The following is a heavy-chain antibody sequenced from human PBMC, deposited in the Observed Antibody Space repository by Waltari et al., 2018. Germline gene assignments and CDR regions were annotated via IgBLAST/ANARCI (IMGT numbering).Heavy chain of an antibody. D-gene: IGHD3-22*01. CDR2: ISSSGTSM. CDR1: GFTFKTP. J-gene: IGHJ4*02. CDR3: ARDSYYYDSSTYYYSGTTDY. Sequence: EVPLVESGGGLVQPGGSLCLSCTASGFTFKTPECIWVRQAPGKGVEWVSYISSSGTSMLYADSVRGRFTISRDNAKNSLFLQMKSLRAEDTAVYFCARDSYYYDSSTYYYSGTTDYWGQGTLVTVSS. V-gene: IGHV3-48*03.